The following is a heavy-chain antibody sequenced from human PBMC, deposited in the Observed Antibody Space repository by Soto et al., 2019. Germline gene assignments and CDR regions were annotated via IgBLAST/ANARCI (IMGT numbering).Heavy chain of an antibody. CDR1: GFSLSTSGVG. J-gene: IGHJ3*02. D-gene: IGHD3-22*01. CDR2: IYWNDDK. V-gene: IGHV2-5*01. Sequence: SGPTLVNPTQTLTLTCTFSGFSLSTSGVGVGWIRQPPGKALEWLALIYWNDDKRYSPSLKSRLTITKDTSKNQVVLTMTNMDPVDTATYYCARGVIAYYYDSSGPPVTFDIWGQGTMVTVSS. CDR3: ARGVIAYYYDSSGPPVTFDI.